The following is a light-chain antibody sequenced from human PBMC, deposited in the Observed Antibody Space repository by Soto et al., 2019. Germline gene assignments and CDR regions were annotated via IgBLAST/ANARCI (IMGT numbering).Light chain of an antibody. V-gene: IGKV1-16*01. CDR1: QDINKY. CDR3: LQYSVYPMT. Sequence: DIQMTQSPSSLSASVGDRIPITCRASQDINKYLTWFQKKPGKAPKSLISSASTLQSGVPSRFRGSGSGTDFTLTISSLQPEDFATYYCLQYSVYPMTFAHGTRLEIK. J-gene: IGKJ5*01. CDR2: SAS.